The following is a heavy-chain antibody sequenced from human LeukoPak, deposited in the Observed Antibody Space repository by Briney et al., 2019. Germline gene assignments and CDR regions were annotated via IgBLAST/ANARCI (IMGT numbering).Heavy chain of an antibody. CDR3: ARGSSGDYDAFDI. V-gene: IGHV1-2*02. CDR2: INPNIGGT. D-gene: IGHD2-15*01. Sequence: ASVKVSCKASGYTFTGYYLHWVRQAPGQGLEWMGWINPNIGGTNYAQKFQGRVTMTRDTSISTAYMELSRLRSDDTAVYYCARGSSGDYDAFDIWGQGTMVTVSS. CDR1: GYTFTGYY. J-gene: IGHJ3*02.